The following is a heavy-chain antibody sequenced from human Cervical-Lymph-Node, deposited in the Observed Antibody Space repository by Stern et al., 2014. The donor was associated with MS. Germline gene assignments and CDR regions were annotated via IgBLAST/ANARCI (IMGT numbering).Heavy chain of an antibody. CDR2: MYYTGIA. CDR3: GRATGSATAMLH. J-gene: IGHJ1*01. D-gene: IGHD1-14*01. CDR1: GGSLSTYY. Sequence: VQLVESGPGLVKPSETLSLTCTVSGGSLSTYYWTWIRQSPGKGLEWVGYMYYTGIANYTPSLKSRVAISVDTSKNQFSLRLSSVTTADTAVYYCGRATGSATAMLHWGQGALVTVSS. V-gene: IGHV4-59*01.